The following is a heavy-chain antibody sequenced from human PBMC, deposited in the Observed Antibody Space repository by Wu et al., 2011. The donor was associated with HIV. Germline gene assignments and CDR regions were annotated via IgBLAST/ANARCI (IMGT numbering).Heavy chain of an antibody. Sequence: QVQLVQSGAEVKKPGASVKVSCKASGYTFTSYGISWVRQAPGQGLEWMGWISAYNGNTNYAQKLQGRVTMTTDTSTSTAYMDLRSLTSDDTAMYYCARHLPNYGDYGRWFDSWGQGTLVTVSS. CDR1: GYTFTSYG. CDR2: ISAYNGNT. J-gene: IGHJ5*01. CDR3: ARHLPNYGDYGRWFDS. D-gene: IGHD4-17*01. V-gene: IGHV1-18*01.